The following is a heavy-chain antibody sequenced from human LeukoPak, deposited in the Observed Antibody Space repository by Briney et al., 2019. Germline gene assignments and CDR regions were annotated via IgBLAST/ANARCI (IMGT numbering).Heavy chain of an antibody. V-gene: IGHV3-48*03. D-gene: IGHD3-10*01. CDR3: AKSGHYFDY. J-gene: IGHJ4*02. Sequence: GGSLRLSCAASGFTFSSYEMNWVRQAPGKGLEWVSYISSSGSTIYYAGSVGGRFTISRDNAKNTLYLQMSILRVEDTAVYYCAKSGHYFDYWGQGTLVTVSS. CDR1: GFTFSSYE. CDR2: ISSSGSTI.